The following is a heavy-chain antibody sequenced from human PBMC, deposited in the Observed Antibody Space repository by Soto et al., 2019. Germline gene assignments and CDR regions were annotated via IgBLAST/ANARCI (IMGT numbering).Heavy chain of an antibody. CDR1: GFTFSSYS. Sequence: EVQLVESGGGLVKPGGSLRLSCAAPGFTFSSYSMNWVRQAPGKGLEWVSSISSSSSYIYYADSVKGRYTISRDNAKNSLYLQMNLLGAEDTAVYYCARGTGDYDFWSGYHATDHFDYWGQGTLVTVSS. J-gene: IGHJ4*02. V-gene: IGHV3-21*02. CDR3: ARGTGDYDFWSGYHATDHFDY. CDR2: ISSSSSYI. D-gene: IGHD3-3*01.